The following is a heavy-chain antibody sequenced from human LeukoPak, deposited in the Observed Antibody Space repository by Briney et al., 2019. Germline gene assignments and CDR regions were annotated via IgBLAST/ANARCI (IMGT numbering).Heavy chain of an antibody. D-gene: IGHD3-22*01. J-gene: IGHJ4*02. CDR3: APTYYYDSSGSPGANYFDY. CDR1: GFTFSSYS. V-gene: IGHV3-21*01. CDR2: ISSSSSYI. Sequence: GGSLRLSCAASGFTFSSYSMNWVSQAPGKGLEWVSSISSSSSYIYYADSVKGRFTISRDNAKNSLYLQMNSLRAEDTAVYYCAPTYYYDSSGSPGANYFDYWGQGTLVTVSS.